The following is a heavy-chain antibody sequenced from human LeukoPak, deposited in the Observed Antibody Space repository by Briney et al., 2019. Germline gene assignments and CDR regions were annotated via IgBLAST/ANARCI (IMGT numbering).Heavy chain of an antibody. CDR1: GYSFTSYW. J-gene: IGHJ4*02. V-gene: IGHV5-51*01. Sequence: GESLKISCKGSGYSFTSYWIGWVRPMPGKGLEWMGIIYPGDSDTRYSPSFQGQVTISADKSISTAYLQWSSLKASDTAMYYCARLRMITFGGVIAATDRGQGTLVSVSS. CDR3: ARLRMITFGGVIAATD. CDR2: IYPGDSDT. D-gene: IGHD3-16*02.